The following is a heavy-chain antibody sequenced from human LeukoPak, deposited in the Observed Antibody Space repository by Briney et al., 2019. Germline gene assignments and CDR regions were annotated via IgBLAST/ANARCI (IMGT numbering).Heavy chain of an antibody. V-gene: IGHV1-8*02. J-gene: IGHJ4*02. CDR3: ARDWLWFGELTRGDY. Sequence: ASVKVSCKASGYTFTSYDINWVRQATGQGLEWMGWMNPNSGNTGYAQKLQGRVTMTTDTSTSTAYMELRSLRSDDTAVYYCARDWLWFGELTRGDYWGQGTLVTVSS. D-gene: IGHD3-10*01. CDR1: GYTFTSYD. CDR2: MNPNSGNT.